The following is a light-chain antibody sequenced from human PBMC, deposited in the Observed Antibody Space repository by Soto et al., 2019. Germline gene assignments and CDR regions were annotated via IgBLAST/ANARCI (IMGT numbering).Light chain of an antibody. CDR2: KNN. CDR3: AAWDDTLSGVV. J-gene: IGLJ2*01. V-gene: IGLV1-47*01. Sequence: QSVLTQPPSASGTPGQRVTISCSGSSSNIGSNYEYWYQQLPGTAPKLLIHKNNRRPSGVPDRFSGSKSGTSASLAISGLRSEDEADYYCAAWDDTLSGVVFGGGTKLTVL. CDR1: SSNIGSNY.